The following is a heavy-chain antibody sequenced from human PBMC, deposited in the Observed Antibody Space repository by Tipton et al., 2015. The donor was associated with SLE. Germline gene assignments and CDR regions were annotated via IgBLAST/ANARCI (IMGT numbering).Heavy chain of an antibody. Sequence: TLSLTCTVSDGSFTIFYWNWIRQAPGKGLEWIGDIYTTGRTKYNPSLGSRVTMSVDTSKDEFSLKLTSVTGADTAVYYCATAIFGDGYGFDIWGQGTMVTVSS. V-gene: IGHV4-4*08. J-gene: IGHJ3*02. CDR2: IYTTGRT. CDR3: ATAIFGDGYGFDI. CDR1: DGSFTIFY. D-gene: IGHD3-3*01.